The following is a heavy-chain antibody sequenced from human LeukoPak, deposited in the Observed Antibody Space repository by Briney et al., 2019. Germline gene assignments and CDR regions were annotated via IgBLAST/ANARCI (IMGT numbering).Heavy chain of an antibody. CDR3: ARALSGSYDY. CDR1: GGSISSYY. V-gene: IGHV4-59*12. CDR2: IYYSGSP. D-gene: IGHD1-26*01. J-gene: IGHJ4*02. Sequence: PSETLSLTCTVSGGSISSYYWSWIRQPPGKGLEWIGDIYYSGSPNHNPSLKSRVIISIDTSKNQFSLNLSSVTAADTAVYHCARALSGSYDYWGQGTLVTVSS.